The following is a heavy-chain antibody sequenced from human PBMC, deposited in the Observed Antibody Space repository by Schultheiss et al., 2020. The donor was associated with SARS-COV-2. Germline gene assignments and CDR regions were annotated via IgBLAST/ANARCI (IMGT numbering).Heavy chain of an antibody. V-gene: IGHV1-18*01. CDR2: ISAYNGNT. J-gene: IGHJ2*01. CDR3: ARSDYYYWYFDL. Sequence: GGSLRLSCKASGYTFTSYGISWVRQAPGQGLEWMGWISAYNGNTNYAQKLQGRVTMTTDTSTSTAYMELSSLRSEDTAVYYCARSDYYYWYFDLWGRGTLVTVSS. CDR1: GYTFTSYG. D-gene: IGHD3-22*01.